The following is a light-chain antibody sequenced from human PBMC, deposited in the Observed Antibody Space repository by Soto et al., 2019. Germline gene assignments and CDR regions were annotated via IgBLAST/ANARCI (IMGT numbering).Light chain of an antibody. CDR3: SSYAGNYNLV. Sequence: QSVLAQPPSASGSPGQSVTISCTGTSSDVGSYKFVSWYQQHPGKAPKLMMYEVSKRPSGVPDRFSGSKSGNTASLTVSGLQAEDEADYFCSSYAGNYNLVFGGGTNVTVL. CDR1: SSDVGSYKF. V-gene: IGLV2-8*01. CDR2: EVS. J-gene: IGLJ2*01.